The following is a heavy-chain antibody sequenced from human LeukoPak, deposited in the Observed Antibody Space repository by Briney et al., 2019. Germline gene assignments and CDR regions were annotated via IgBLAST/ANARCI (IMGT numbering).Heavy chain of an antibody. D-gene: IGHD6-13*01. V-gene: IGHV3-66*01. CDR2: FYRGGSL. CDR1: GSPVSIKY. CDR3: AREMYSSSPTDAFDI. J-gene: IGHJ3*02. Sequence: GGSVRLFCAASGSPVSIKYMRWARQAPGGGLGCVSFFYRGGSLYYADSGKGRFTISRDNSKNPLFPQMNSRRAEDTAVYNCAREMYSSSPTDAFDIWGQGTMVTVSS.